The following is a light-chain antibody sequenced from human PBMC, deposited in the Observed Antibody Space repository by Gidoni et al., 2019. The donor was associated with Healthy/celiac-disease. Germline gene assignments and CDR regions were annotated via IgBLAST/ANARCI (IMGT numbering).Light chain of an antibody. CDR3: QRVFT. CDR2: DAS. J-gene: IGKJ3*01. Sequence: DIQMTQSPSSLSASVGDRVTITCQASQDISNYLNWYQQKPGKAPKLLIYDASNLETGVPSRFSGSGSGTDFTFTISSLQPEDIATYYCQRVFTFGPGTKVEIK. V-gene: IGKV1-33*01. CDR1: QDISNY.